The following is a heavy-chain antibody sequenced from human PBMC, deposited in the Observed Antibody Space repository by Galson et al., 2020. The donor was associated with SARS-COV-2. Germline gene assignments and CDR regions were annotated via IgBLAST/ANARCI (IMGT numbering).Heavy chain of an antibody. CDR3: ATGIRGGSPKAPYVDY. J-gene: IGHJ4*02. V-gene: IGHV3-30-3*01. CDR2: ITYDGSNK. Sequence: GESLSLSCAASGFTFSSYAMHWVRQAPGKGLEWVAVITYDGSNKYYADSVKGRFTISRDNSKNPLYLQMNSLRAGDTAVYYCATGIRGGSPKAPYVDYWGQGTLVTVSS. D-gene: IGHD3-3*02. CDR1: GFTFSSYA.